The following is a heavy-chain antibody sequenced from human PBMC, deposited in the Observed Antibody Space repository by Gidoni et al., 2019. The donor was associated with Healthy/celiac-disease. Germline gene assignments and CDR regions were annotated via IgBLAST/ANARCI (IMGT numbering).Heavy chain of an antibody. CDR2: ISGSGGST. CDR1: GFTLSRYA. J-gene: IGHJ5*02. CDR3: AKDLGPAAAYNWFDP. D-gene: IGHD2-2*01. V-gene: IGHV3-23*01. Sequence: EVQLLESGGGLVQPGGSLRLSCAAAGFTLSRYAMSWVRQAPGKGLEWVSAISGSGGSTYYADSVKGRFTISRDNSKNTLYLQMNSLRAEDTAVYYCAKDLGPAAAYNWFDPWGQGTLVTVSS.